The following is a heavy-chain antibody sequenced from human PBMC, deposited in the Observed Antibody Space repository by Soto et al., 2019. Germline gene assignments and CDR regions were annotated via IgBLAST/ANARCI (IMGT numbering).Heavy chain of an antibody. CDR1: GFTFSTYI. CDR2: ISYDKIDK. CDR3: ARAIRNDFDY. J-gene: IGHJ4*02. V-gene: IGHV3-30-3*01. Sequence: PGGSLRLSCAASGFTFSTYIMHWVRQAPGRGLEWVAVISYDKIDKYYADSVKGRFTISRDNSKNTLYLEMNSLRVEDTAVYYCARAIRNDFDYWGQGT.